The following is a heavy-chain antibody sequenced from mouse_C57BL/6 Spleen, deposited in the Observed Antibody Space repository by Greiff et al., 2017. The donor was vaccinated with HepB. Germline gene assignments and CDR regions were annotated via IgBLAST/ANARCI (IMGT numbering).Heavy chain of an antibody. J-gene: IGHJ3*01. V-gene: IGHV1-50*01. CDR2: IDPSDSYT. CDR1: GYTFTSYW. Sequence: VQLQQPGAELVKPGASVKLSCKASGYTFTSYWMQWVKQRPGQGLEWIGEIDPSDSYTNYNQKFKGKATLTVDTSSSTAYMQLSSLTSEDSAVYYCARYYDYDGWFAYWGQGTLVTVSA. D-gene: IGHD2-4*01. CDR3: ARYYDYDGWFAY.